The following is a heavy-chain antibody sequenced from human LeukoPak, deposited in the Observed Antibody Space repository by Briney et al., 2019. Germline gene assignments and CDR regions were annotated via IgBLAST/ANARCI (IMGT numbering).Heavy chain of an antibody. CDR3: AKDCCITMVRHPIDY. Sequence: GGSLRLSCAASRLTFSSYAMSWVRQAPGKGLEWVSAISGSGGSTYYADSVKGRFTISRDNSKNTLYLQMNSLRAEDTAVYYCAKDCCITMVRHPIDYWGQGTLVTVSS. V-gene: IGHV3-23*01. J-gene: IGHJ4*02. CDR1: RLTFSSYA. CDR2: ISGSGGST. D-gene: IGHD3-10*01.